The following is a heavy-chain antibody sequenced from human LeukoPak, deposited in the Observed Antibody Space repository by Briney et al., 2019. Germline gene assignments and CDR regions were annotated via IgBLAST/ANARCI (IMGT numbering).Heavy chain of an antibody. CDR2: NSGGST. CDR1: GFTFSSYS. D-gene: IGHD6-19*01. Sequence: GGSLRLSCAASGFTFSSYSMNWVRQAPGKGLEWVSSNSGGSTYYADSVKGRFTISRDNSKNTLDLQMNSLRDEDTAVHYCAKDLGSSGWYIDYWGQGTLVTVSS. J-gene: IGHJ4*02. CDR3: AKDLGSSGWYIDY. V-gene: IGHV3-23*01.